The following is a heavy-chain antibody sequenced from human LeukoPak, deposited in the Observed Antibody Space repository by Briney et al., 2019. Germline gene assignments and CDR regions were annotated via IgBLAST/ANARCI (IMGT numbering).Heavy chain of an antibody. CDR2: IRYDGSNK. D-gene: IGHD1-26*01. J-gene: IGHJ4*02. CDR3: AIGSGYYSGPQPFDY. CDR1: GFTFSSYG. Sequence: PGGSLRLSCAASGFTFSSYGMHWVRQAPGKGLEWVAFIRYDGSNKYYADSVKGRFTISRDNSKNTLYLQMNSLRAEDTAVYYCAIGSGYYSGPQPFDYWGQGTLVTVSS. V-gene: IGHV3-30*02.